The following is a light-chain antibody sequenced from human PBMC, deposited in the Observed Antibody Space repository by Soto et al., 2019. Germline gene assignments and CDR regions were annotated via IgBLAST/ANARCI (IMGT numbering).Light chain of an antibody. Sequence: EIVMTQPPATLSVSPGERATLSCRASQSVSSDLAWYQQRPGQAPRLLIYGASSRATGIPDRFSGSGSGTDFTLTISSLQPDDFATYYCQHYNSYSEAFGQGTKVDIK. CDR1: QSVSSD. J-gene: IGKJ1*01. CDR2: GAS. V-gene: IGKV3D-15*01. CDR3: QHYNSYSEA.